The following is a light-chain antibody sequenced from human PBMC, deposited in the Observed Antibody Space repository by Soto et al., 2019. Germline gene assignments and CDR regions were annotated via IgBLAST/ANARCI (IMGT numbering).Light chain of an antibody. Sequence: QSVLTQPPSVSGAPGQRVTISCTGSSSNIGAPYDVHWYQQLPGTAPKLLIYGNSNRPSGVPDRFSGSKSGTSASLAITGLQAEDEADYYCQSYENSLSVYVFGNGTKVTVL. CDR2: GNS. J-gene: IGLJ1*01. V-gene: IGLV1-40*01. CDR1: SSNIGAPYD. CDR3: QSYENSLSVYV.